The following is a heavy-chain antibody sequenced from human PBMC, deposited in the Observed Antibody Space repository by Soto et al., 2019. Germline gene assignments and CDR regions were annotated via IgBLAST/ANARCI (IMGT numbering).Heavy chain of an antibody. J-gene: IGHJ4*02. CDR2: IYYSGST. V-gene: IGHV4-59*01. CDR3: ARDGSRYDFWSGPYYFDY. CDR1: GGSIITYY. D-gene: IGHD3-3*01. Sequence: ASETLSLTCTVSGGSIITYYWSWIRQPPWKGLEWIGYIYYSGSTNYNPSLKSRVTISVDTSKNQFSLKLSSVSAADTAVYYCARDGSRYDFWSGPYYFDYCGQGTLVTVSS.